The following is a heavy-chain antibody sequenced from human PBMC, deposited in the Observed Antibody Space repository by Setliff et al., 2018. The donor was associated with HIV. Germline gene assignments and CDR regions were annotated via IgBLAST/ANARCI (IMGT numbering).Heavy chain of an antibody. V-gene: IGHV4-59*01. J-gene: IGHJ4*02. CDR2: IHYSGIT. CDR3: ARNIAARPISY. D-gene: IGHD6-6*01. Sequence: PSETLSLTCNVSGGSMASYQWGWIRQPPGKGLEWIGNIHYSGITSYNPSLERRVTLSVDTSKSQFSLKLSSVTAADTAVYYCARNIAARPISYWGQGALVTVSS. CDR1: GGSMASYQ.